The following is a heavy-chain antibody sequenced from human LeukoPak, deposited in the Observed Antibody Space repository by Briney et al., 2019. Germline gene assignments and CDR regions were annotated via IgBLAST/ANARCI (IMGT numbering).Heavy chain of an antibody. V-gene: IGHV1-18*01. CDR1: GYTFTSYG. D-gene: IGHD4-17*01. J-gene: IGHJ5*02. Sequence: GASVKVSCKASGYTFTSYGISWVRQAPGQGLEWMGWISAYNGNTNYAQKLQGRVTMTTDTSTSTAYMELRSLRSDDTAVYYCARDSTTVTTPYNWFDPWGQGTLVTVSS. CDR3: ARDSTTVTTPYNWFDP. CDR2: ISAYNGNT.